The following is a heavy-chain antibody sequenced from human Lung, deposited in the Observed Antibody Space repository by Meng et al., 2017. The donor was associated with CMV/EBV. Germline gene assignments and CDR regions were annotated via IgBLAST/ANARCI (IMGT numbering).Heavy chain of an antibody. CDR3: ARDLGYSSSWYFQYYFDC. Sequence: ASVXVSXKASGYTLTNYYIHWVRQAPGQGLEWMVIINPSDNTTTYGQKFQGRVTMTRDTSTSTVYMELSSLRSDDTALYYCARDLGYSSSWYFQYYFDCWGQGXLVTVSS. V-gene: IGHV1-46*01. CDR2: INPSDNTT. CDR1: GYTLTNYY. J-gene: IGHJ4*02. D-gene: IGHD6-13*01.